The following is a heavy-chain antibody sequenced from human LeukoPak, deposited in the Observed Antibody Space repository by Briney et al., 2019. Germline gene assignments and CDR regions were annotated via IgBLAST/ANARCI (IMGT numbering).Heavy chain of an antibody. CDR3: ARGAPTGLYYFDY. Sequence: ASETLSLTCTVSGGSISSYYWSWIRQPLGKGLEWIGYIYYSGSTNYNPSLKSRVTISVDTSKNQFSLKLRSVTAAVTAVYYCARGAPTGLYYFDYWGQGTLVTVSS. V-gene: IGHV4-59*12. D-gene: IGHD1-1*01. CDR2: IYYSGST. CDR1: GGSISSYY. J-gene: IGHJ4*02.